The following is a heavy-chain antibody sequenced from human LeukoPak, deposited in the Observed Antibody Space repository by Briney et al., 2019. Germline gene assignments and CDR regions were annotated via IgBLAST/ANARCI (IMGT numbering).Heavy chain of an antibody. CDR1: GGSISSYY. D-gene: IGHD3-10*01. J-gene: IGHJ6*02. V-gene: IGHV4-59*08. CDR2: IYYSGST. Sequence: SETLSFTCTVSGGSISSYYWSWIRQPPGKGLEWIGYIYYSGSTNYNPSLKSRVTISVDTSKNQFSLKLSSVTAADTAVYYCARHQNRYGSGSYTLYYYYGMDVWGQGTTVTVSS. CDR3: ARHQNRYGSGSYTLYYYYGMDV.